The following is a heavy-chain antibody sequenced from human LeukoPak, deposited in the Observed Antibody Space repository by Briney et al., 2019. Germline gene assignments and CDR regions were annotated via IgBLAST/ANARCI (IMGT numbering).Heavy chain of an antibody. J-gene: IGHJ5*02. CDR2: ISSRHLTT. CDR3: TKDPNGDYVGAFDP. D-gene: IGHD4-17*01. Sequence: GGSLRLSCAVSGFTFSSFAMTWVRQAPGKGLEWVSSISSRHLTTYYTDSVKGRFTISRDNSKNTLYLQMNSLRAGDTAVYYCTKDPNGDYVGAFDPWGQGTLVTVSS. CDR1: GFTFSSFA. V-gene: IGHV3-23*01.